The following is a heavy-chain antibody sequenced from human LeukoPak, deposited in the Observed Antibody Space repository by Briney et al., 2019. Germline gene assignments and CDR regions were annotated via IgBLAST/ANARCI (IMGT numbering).Heavy chain of an antibody. CDR1: GGSISSSSYY. CDR2: IYYSGST. Sequence: KTSETLSLTCTVSGGSISSSSYYWGWIRQPPGKRLEWIGSIYYSGSTYYNPSLKSRVTISVDTSKNQFSLKLSSVTAADTAVYYCARDVASGLRFLDRTNWFDPWGQGTLVTVSS. CDR3: ARDVASGLRFLDRTNWFDP. V-gene: IGHV4-39*02. D-gene: IGHD3-3*01. J-gene: IGHJ5*02.